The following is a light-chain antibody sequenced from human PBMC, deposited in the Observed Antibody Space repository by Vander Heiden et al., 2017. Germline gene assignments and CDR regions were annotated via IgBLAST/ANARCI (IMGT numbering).Light chain of an antibody. J-gene: IGLJ3*02. Sequence: QSVLTQPPSASGTPGQRVTISCSGRSSNIGSNYVYWYQQLPGTAPKLLIYRSNQRPSGVPDRFSGSKSGTSASLAISGLRSEDEADYYCAAWDDSLSGRMFGGGTKLTVL. V-gene: IGLV1-47*01. CDR1: SSNIGSNY. CDR3: AAWDDSLSGRM. CDR2: RSN.